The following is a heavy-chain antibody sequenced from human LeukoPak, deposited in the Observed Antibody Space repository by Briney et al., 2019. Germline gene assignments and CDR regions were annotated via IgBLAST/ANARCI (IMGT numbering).Heavy chain of an antibody. J-gene: IGHJ4*02. CDR3: ARALKTYYYDSSGYYQDY. Sequence: SETLSLTCTVSGGSISSGDYYWSWIRQPPGKGLEWIGYIYYSGSTYYNPSLKSRVTISVDTSKNQFSLKLSSVTAADTAVYYCARALKTYYYDSSGYYQDYWGQGTLVTVSS. CDR2: IYYSGST. CDR1: GGSISSGDYY. D-gene: IGHD3-22*01. V-gene: IGHV4-30-4*01.